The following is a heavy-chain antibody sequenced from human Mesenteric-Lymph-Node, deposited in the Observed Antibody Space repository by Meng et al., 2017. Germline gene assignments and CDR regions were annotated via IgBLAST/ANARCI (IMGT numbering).Heavy chain of an antibody. CDR1: GGSISSGTFF. CDR3: ARAGYSSGSWFDP. J-gene: IGHJ5*02. Sequence: SETLSLTCTVSGGSISSGTFFWSWIRQPAGKGLEWIGRIYSSGSTNYNPSLKSRVTISVDTSKNQFSLNLSSVTAADTAVYYCARAGYSSGSWFDPWGQGTLVTVSS. CDR2: IYSSGST. V-gene: IGHV4-61*02. D-gene: IGHD6-25*01.